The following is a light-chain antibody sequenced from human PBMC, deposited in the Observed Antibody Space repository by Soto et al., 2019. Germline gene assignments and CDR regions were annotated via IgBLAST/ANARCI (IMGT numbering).Light chain of an antibody. CDR2: AAS. CDR3: KQLKSFPLS. Sequence: IQLTQSPSSLSASVGDRVTITCRASQGISSSLAWYQQQPGKAPKLLIYAASTLQSGVPSRFSGSGSGTDFTLTISSLQTEDFATYYCKQLKSFPLSFGGGTKVDI. J-gene: IGKJ4*01. V-gene: IGKV1-9*01. CDR1: QGISSS.